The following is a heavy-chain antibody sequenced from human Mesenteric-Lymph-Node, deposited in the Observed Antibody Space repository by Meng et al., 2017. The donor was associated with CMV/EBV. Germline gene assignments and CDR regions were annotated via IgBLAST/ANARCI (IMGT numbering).Heavy chain of an antibody. V-gene: IGHV3-23*01. CDR1: GFTFSNYA. D-gene: IGHD4-23*01. CDR3: AKDGSTTVVTRYFDY. J-gene: IGHJ4*02. Sequence: GESLKISCAASGFTFSNYAMSWVRQAPGKGLEWVSTISSGGRSTYYAASVKGRFTISRDNSKNTLYLQMNSLRAEDTAVYYCAKDGSTTVVTRYFDYWGQGTLVTVSS. CDR2: ISSGGRST.